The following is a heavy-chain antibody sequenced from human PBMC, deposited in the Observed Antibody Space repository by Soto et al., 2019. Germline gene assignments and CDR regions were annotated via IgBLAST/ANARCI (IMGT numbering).Heavy chain of an antibody. J-gene: IGHJ6*02. CDR1: GFTFSSYS. Sequence: GSLRLSCAASGFTFSSYSMSWVRQAPGKGLEWVGFIRSKAYAGTTEYAASVKGRLAISTDDSKTIDYLQMNSLKTEDTAVYYCTSVVGGRMVARRIYYYFGMDVWGQGTTVTVSS. V-gene: IGHV3-49*04. CDR2: IRSKAYAGTT. D-gene: IGHD2-15*01. CDR3: TSVVGGRMVARRIYYYFGMDV.